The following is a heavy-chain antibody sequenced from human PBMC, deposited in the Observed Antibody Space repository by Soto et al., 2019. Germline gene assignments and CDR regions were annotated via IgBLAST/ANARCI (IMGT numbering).Heavy chain of an antibody. V-gene: IGHV4-34*01. CDR3: ARLNGYCVSTSCHGYYGMDV. J-gene: IGHJ6*02. D-gene: IGHD2-2*03. Sequence: SETLSLTCAVYGGSFSGYYWSWIRQPPGKGLEWIGEINHSGSTNYNPSLKSRVTISVDTSKNQFSLKLSSVTAADTAVYYCARLNGYCVSTSCHGYYGMDVWGQRTTVTVSS. CDR2: INHSGST. CDR1: GGSFSGYY.